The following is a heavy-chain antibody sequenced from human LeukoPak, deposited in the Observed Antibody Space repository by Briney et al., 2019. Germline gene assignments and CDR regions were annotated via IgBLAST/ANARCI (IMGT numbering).Heavy chain of an antibody. D-gene: IGHD3-16*01. CDR3: AREMPNYDYVWGSFDY. J-gene: IGHJ4*02. Sequence: GGSLRLSCAASGFTFSNYWMSWVRQAPGKGLEWVANIKQDGSEKYYVDSVKGRFTISRDNAKNSLYLQMNSLRAEDTAVYYCAREMPNYDYVWGSFDYWGQGTLVTVSS. CDR1: GFTFSNYW. V-gene: IGHV3-7*01. CDR2: IKQDGSEK.